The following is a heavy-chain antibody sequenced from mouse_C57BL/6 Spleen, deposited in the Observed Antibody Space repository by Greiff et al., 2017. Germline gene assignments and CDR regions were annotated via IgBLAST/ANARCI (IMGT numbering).Heavy chain of an antibody. Sequence: QVQLQQSGPGLVQPSQSLSITCTVSGFSLTSYGVHWVRQSPGKGLEWLGVIWSGGSTDYNAAFISRLSISKDNSKSQVFFKMHSRQADDTAIYYCARKGDGYPWYFDVWGTGTTVTVSS. D-gene: IGHD2-3*01. CDR3: ARKGDGYPWYFDV. V-gene: IGHV2-2*01. CDR1: GFSLTSYG. J-gene: IGHJ1*03. CDR2: IWSGGST.